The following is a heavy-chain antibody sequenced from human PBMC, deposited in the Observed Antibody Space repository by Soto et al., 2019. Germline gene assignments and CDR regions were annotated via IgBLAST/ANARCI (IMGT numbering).Heavy chain of an antibody. J-gene: IGHJ6*02. Sequence: ASLKVSCNASGYTCISYRISWRRKAPGQGLEWMGWISGYNGDTNYAQKFQGRVIMTIDTSTGTAFMELRSLTSDDTAVYYCAKNGQPPYYYYGLDVWGQGTTVTVSS. CDR3: AKNGQPPYYYYGLDV. V-gene: IGHV1-18*01. CDR1: GYTCISYR. D-gene: IGHD2-8*01. CDR2: ISGYNGDT.